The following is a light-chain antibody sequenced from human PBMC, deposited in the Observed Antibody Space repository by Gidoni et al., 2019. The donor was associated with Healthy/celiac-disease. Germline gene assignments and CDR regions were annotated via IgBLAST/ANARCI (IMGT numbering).Light chain of an antibody. CDR3: QQFNNYPYT. J-gene: IGKJ2*01. V-gene: IGKV1D-13*01. Sequence: ANQLTQSPSSLSASVGDRVTITCRASQGISSALAWYQQKPGKAPKLLIYDASSLESGGPSRFIGSGSGTDFTLTISSLQPEDFSTYYCQQFNNYPYTFGQGTKLEIK. CDR1: QGISSA. CDR2: DAS.